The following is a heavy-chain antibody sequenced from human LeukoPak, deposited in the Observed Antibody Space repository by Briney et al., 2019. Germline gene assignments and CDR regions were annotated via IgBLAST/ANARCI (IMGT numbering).Heavy chain of an antibody. J-gene: IGHJ5*02. CDR1: GFTFSSYW. V-gene: IGHV3-7*01. CDR2: IKQDGSEK. D-gene: IGHD2-21*02. CDR3: ARRASYCGGDCYSGRYNWFDP. Sequence: GGSLRLSCSASGFTFSSYWMSWVRQAPGRGLEWVANIKQDGSEKYYVDSVKGRFTISRDNAKNSLYLQMNSLRAEATAVYYCARRASYCGGDCYSGRYNWFDPWGQGTLVTVSS.